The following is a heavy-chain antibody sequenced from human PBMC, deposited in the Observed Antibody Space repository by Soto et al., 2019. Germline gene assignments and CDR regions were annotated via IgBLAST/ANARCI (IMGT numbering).Heavy chain of an antibody. Sequence: SETLSLTCTVSGGSISSGGYYWSWIRQHPGKGLEWIGYIYYSGSTYYNPSLKSRVTISVDTSKDQFSLKLSSVTAADTAVYYCASGWFLGWFDPWGQGTLVTVSS. D-gene: IGHD6-19*01. J-gene: IGHJ5*02. CDR1: GGSISSGGYY. CDR3: ASGWFLGWFDP. V-gene: IGHV4-31*03. CDR2: IYYSGST.